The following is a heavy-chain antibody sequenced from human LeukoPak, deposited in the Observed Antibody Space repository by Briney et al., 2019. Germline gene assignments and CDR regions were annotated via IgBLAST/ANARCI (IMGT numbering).Heavy chain of an antibody. CDR3: ARKGYTIGSFDY. CDR2: IYYSGST. V-gene: IGHV4-59*12. Sequence: SETLSLTCTVSGGSISSYYWSWIRQPPGKGLEWIGYIYYSGSTNYNPSLKSRVTISVDKSKSQFSLKLTSVTAADTAVYYCARKGYTIGSFDYWGQGTLVTVSS. J-gene: IGHJ4*02. D-gene: IGHD5-18*01. CDR1: GGSISSYY.